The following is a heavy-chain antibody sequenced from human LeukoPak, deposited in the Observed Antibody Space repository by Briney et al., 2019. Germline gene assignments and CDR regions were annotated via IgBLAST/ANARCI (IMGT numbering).Heavy chain of an antibody. D-gene: IGHD3-22*01. Sequence: ASVKVSCKASGYTFTSYYVHWVRQAPGQGLEWMGWISAYNGNTNYAQKLQGRVTMTTDTSTSTAYMELRSLRSDDTAVYYCARVWYYYDSSGYYFDAFDIWGQGTMVTVSS. V-gene: IGHV1-18*04. CDR3: ARVWYYYDSSGYYFDAFDI. CDR1: GYTFTSYY. J-gene: IGHJ3*02. CDR2: ISAYNGNT.